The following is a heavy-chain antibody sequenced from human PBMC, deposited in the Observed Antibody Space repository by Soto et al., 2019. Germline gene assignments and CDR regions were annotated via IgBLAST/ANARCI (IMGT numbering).Heavy chain of an antibody. V-gene: IGHV3-33*01. CDR3: ARDAVFGVNYYCYGMGV. CDR2: IWYDGSNK. Sequence: QVQLVESGGGVVQPGRSLRLSCAASGFTFSSYGMHWVRQAPGKGLEWVAVIWYDGSNKYYADSVKGRFTISRDNSKYTLDLQMNSLRAEDTAVYYGARDAVFGVNYYCYGMGVWGQGNTVTVSS. J-gene: IGHJ6*02. D-gene: IGHD3-10*02. CDR1: GFTFSSYG.